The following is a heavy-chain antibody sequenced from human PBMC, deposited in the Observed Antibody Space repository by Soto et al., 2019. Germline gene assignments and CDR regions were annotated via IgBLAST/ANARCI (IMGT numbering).Heavy chain of an antibody. D-gene: IGHD3-10*01. Sequence: PGGSLRRSCAASGFTFGTTDMSWVRQAPGEGLEWVSTIDGSGGITYYADSVKGRFTISRDNSVNTVYLQMNSLRGDDPALYYCVKNSGGFNTWGQGALVTVSS. J-gene: IGHJ5*02. CDR2: IDGSGGIT. V-gene: IGHV3-23*01. CDR3: VKNSGGFNT. CDR1: GFTFGTTD.